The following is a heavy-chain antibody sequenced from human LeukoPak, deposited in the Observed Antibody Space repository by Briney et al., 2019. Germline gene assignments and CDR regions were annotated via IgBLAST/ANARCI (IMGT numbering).Heavy chain of an antibody. CDR3: ARIPSAYTYYFDY. CDR2: IKQDGSEK. J-gene: IGHJ4*02. CDR1: GFTFSSYW. Sequence: GGSLRLSCAASGFTFSSYWMSWVRQAPGKGLEWVANIKQDGSEKYYVDSVKGRFTISRDNSKNTLYLQMNSLRAEDTAVYYCARIPSAYTYYFDYWGQGTLVTVSS. D-gene: IGHD3-16*01. V-gene: IGHV3-7*03.